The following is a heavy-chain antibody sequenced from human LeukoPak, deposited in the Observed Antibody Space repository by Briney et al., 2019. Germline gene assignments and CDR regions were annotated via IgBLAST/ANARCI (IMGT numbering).Heavy chain of an antibody. CDR3: AKDPTYYYDSRGPLGNYFDY. J-gene: IGHJ4*02. V-gene: IGHV3-30*02. CDR1: GFTFSSYG. Sequence: GGSLRLSCAASGFTFSSYGMHWVRQAPGKGLEWVAFIRYDGSNKYYADSVKGRFTISRDNSKNTLYLQMNSLRAEDTAVYYCAKDPTYYYDSRGPLGNYFDYWGQGTLVTVSS. D-gene: IGHD3-22*01. CDR2: IRYDGSNK.